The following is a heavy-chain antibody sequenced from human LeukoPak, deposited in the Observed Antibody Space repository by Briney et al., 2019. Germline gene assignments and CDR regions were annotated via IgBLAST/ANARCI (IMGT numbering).Heavy chain of an antibody. CDR2: ISGDGGST. CDR1: GFTFSSYA. V-gene: IGHV3-43*02. CDR3: AKMAHYYDSSGQAFDY. D-gene: IGHD3-22*01. J-gene: IGHJ4*02. Sequence: PGGSLRLSCAASGFTFSSYAMSWVRQAPGKGLEWVSLISGDGGSTYYADSVKGRFTISRDNSKNSLYLQMNSLRTEDTALYYCAKMAHYYDSSGQAFDYWGQGTLVTVSS.